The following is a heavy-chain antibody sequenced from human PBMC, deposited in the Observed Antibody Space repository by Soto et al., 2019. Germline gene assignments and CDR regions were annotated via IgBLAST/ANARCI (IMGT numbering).Heavy chain of an antibody. CDR3: ARDGEWTYYFDY. V-gene: IGHV3-30-3*01. J-gene: IGHJ4*02. D-gene: IGHD2-8*01. Sequence: QVQLVESGGGVVQPGRSLRLSCAASGFTFSSYAMHWVRQAPGEGLEWVAVISYDGSNKYYADSVKGRFTISRDNSKNTLYLQMNSLRAEDTAVYYCARDGEWTYYFDYWGQGTLVTVSS. CDR1: GFTFSSYA. CDR2: ISYDGSNK.